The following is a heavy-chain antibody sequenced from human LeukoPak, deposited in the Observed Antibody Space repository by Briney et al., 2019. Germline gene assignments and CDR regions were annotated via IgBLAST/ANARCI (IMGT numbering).Heavy chain of an antibody. CDR3: ASRAVAGDY. CDR1: GYTFTVYY. Sequence: ASVKVSCKASGYTFTVYYMHWVRQAPGQGLEWMGRINPNSGDTNYAQKFQGRVTMTRDTSINTAYMELSRLRSDDTAVYYCASRAVAGDYWGQGTLVTVSS. CDR2: INPNSGDT. V-gene: IGHV1-2*06. J-gene: IGHJ4*02. D-gene: IGHD6-19*01.